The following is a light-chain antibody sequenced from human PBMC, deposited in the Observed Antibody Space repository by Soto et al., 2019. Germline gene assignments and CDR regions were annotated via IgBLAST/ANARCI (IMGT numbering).Light chain of an antibody. CDR1: SSDVGAYKY. Sequence: QSALTQPPSASGSPGQSVTISCTGTSSDVGAYKYVSWYQQYPGKAPKLMIYEVTKRPSGVPDRFSGSKSGNTASLTVSGLEAEDEADYYCTSYVGHDNWVFGGGTKVTVL. V-gene: IGLV2-8*01. CDR3: TSYVGHDNWV. CDR2: EVT. J-gene: IGLJ3*02.